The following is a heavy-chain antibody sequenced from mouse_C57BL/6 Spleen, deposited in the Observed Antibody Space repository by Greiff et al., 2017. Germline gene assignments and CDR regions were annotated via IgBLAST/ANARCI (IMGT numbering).Heavy chain of an antibody. CDR1: GFTFNTYA. Sequence: EVQLVESGGGLVQPKGSLKLSCAASGFTFNTYAMHWVRQAPGKGLEWVARIRSKSSNYATYYADSVKDRFTISSDDSQSMLYQQMNNVKTENTAMYYCVREGAYYSYFDVWGTGTTVTVSS. D-gene: IGHD3-1*01. V-gene: IGHV10-3*01. CDR2: IRSKSSNYAT. J-gene: IGHJ1*03. CDR3: VREGAYYSYFDV.